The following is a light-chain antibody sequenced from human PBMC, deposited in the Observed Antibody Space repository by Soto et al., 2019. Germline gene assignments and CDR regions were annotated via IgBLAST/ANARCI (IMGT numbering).Light chain of an antibody. CDR1: QSVSSSY. J-gene: IGKJ1*01. V-gene: IGKV3-20*01. CDR2: GAS. CDR3: QQYGNSPPWT. Sequence: DIVLTQSPGTLSLSPGERATLSCRASQSVSSSYFAWYQQKPGQAPRLLIYGASTRATGIPDRFSGSGSGTDFTLIISRLEPEDLAVYYCQQYGNSPPWTFGRGTKVEIK.